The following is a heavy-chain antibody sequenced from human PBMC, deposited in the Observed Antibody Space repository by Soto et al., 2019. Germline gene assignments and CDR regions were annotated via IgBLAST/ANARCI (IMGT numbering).Heavy chain of an antibody. CDR1: CGSITSGGYY. J-gene: IGHJ6*02. CDR2: IYYSGST. D-gene: IGHD3-3*01. Sequence: PSETLSLTRTVSCGSITSGGYYWSLIRQHPGKGLEWIVYIYYSGSTYYNPSLKSRVTISVDTSKNQFSLKLSSVTAADTAVYYCARNDYDFWSGYSYYGMDVWGQGTTVTVSS. CDR3: ARNDYDFWSGYSYYGMDV. V-gene: IGHV4-31*03.